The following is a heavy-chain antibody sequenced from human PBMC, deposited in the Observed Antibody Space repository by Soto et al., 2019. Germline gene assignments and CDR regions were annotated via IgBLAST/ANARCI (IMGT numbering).Heavy chain of an antibody. Sequence: PGGSLRLSCAASGFTFSSYGMHWVRQAPGKGLEWVAVISYDGSNKYYADSVKGRFTISRDDSKNTLYLQMNSLKTEDTAVYYCTTAPVLNYYDSSGSDYWGQGTLVTVSS. J-gene: IGHJ4*02. CDR2: ISYDGSNK. D-gene: IGHD3-22*01. CDR3: TTAPVLNYYDSSGSDY. CDR1: GFTFSSYG. V-gene: IGHV3-30*03.